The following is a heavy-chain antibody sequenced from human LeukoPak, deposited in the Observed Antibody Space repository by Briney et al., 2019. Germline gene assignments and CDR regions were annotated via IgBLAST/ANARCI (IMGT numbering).Heavy chain of an antibody. CDR3: ARDDSYGDTGTFDY. CDR2: IYHSGST. Sequence: PSETLSLTCTVSGYSISSGYYWGWIRQPPGKGLEWIGCIYHSGSTYYNPSLKSRVTISVDTSKNQFSLKLSSVTAADTAVYYCARDDSYGDTGTFDYWGQGTLVTVSS. V-gene: IGHV4-38-2*02. D-gene: IGHD5-18*01. J-gene: IGHJ4*02. CDR1: GYSISSGYY.